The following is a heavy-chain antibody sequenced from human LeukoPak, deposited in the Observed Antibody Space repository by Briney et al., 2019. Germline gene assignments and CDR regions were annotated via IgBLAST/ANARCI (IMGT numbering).Heavy chain of an antibody. V-gene: IGHV4-30-4*08. Sequence: SETLSLTCTVSGGSISSGDYYWSWIRQPPGKGLEWIGYIYYSGSTYYNPSLKSRVTISVDTSKNQLSLKLSSVTAADTAVYYCARSMYNWNYVTWGQGTLVTVSS. CDR3: ARSMYNWNYVT. J-gene: IGHJ4*02. D-gene: IGHD1-7*01. CDR1: GGSISSGDYY. CDR2: IYYSGST.